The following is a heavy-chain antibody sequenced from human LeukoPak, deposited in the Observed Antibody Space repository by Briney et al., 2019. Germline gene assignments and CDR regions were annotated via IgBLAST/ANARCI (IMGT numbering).Heavy chain of an antibody. CDR2: IYTSGST. Sequence: SETLSLTCTVSGGSISSYYWSWIRQPAGKGLEWIRRIYTSGSTNYNPSLKSRVTMSVDTSKNQFSLKLSSVTAADTAVYYCAREGCSGGSCYSTLGWFDPWGQGTLVTVSS. J-gene: IGHJ5*02. CDR1: GGSISSYY. CDR3: AREGCSGGSCYSTLGWFDP. V-gene: IGHV4-4*07. D-gene: IGHD2-15*01.